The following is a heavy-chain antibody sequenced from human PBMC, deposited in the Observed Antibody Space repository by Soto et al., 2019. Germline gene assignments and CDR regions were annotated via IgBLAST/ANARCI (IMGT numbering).Heavy chain of an antibody. D-gene: IGHD1-1*01. Sequence: EVQLLESGGGLWQPGGSLRLSCAASGFNFNIYAMPWVPQAPGKGLEWVSTISPGGDSTYFADSVKGRVTISRDNSKNTLSLQMNSLRAEDTATYFCAKALGNPYYYYYMDVWGTGTTVTVSS. V-gene: IGHV3-23*01. CDR3: AKALGNPYYYYYMDV. CDR2: ISPGGDST. CDR1: GFNFNIYA. J-gene: IGHJ6*03.